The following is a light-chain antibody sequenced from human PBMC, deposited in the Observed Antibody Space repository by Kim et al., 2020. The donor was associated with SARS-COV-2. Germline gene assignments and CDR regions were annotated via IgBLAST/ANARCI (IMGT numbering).Light chain of an antibody. J-gene: IGKJ4*01. Sequence: EIVVTQSPGTLSLSLGERATLSCRVSQTIRTTYLAWSQQKRGQAPRLLIYDASTRATGVPDRFSGSGSGTDFTLTISRLEPEDFAVYYCQQYGSSPRVIFGGGTKREIK. CDR1: QTIRTTY. CDR3: QQYGSSPRVI. V-gene: IGKV3-20*01. CDR2: DAS.